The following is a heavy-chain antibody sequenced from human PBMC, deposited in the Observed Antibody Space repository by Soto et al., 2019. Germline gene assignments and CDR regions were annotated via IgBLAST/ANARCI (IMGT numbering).Heavy chain of an antibody. V-gene: IGHV4-34*01. D-gene: IGHD6-13*01. J-gene: IGHJ5*02. Sequence: SETLSLTCAVYGGSFSGYYWIWIRQPPGKGLEWIGEINHSGSTNYNPSLKSRVTISVDTSKNQFSLKLSSVTAADTAVYYCAKPPPRIAEAFMYSNWFTPGGREPLVTVS. CDR3: AKPPPRIAEAFMYSNWFTP. CDR1: GGSFSGYY. CDR2: INHSGST.